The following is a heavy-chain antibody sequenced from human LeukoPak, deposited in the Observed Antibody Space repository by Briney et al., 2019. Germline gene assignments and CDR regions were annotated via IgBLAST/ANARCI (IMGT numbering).Heavy chain of an antibody. CDR3: TRGGTSSVAYYYHMDV. D-gene: IGHD1-26*01. J-gene: IGHJ6*02. V-gene: IGHV3-72*01. CDR1: GFTFSGRY. CDR2: SRDRANGYTP. Sequence: GGSLRLSCTASGFTFSGRYMDWVRQAPGKGLEWVGRSRDRANGYTPEYAASVRGRFTITRDDSETSMYLQMNSLKTEDSAVYYCTRGGTSSVAYYYHMDVWGQGTTVTVSS.